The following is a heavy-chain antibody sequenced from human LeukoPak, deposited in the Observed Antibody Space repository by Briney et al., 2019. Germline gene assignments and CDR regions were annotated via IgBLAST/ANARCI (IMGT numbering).Heavy chain of an antibody. V-gene: IGHV1-2*04. Sequence: ASVKVSCKASGYTFTAQHMHWVRQAPGQGLEWMGWIKPNGGGTNNAQKFQGYVTMARGRFISTADIELNRLRSHNTAVYAGARAGEASDSSGWCVMDYWGQGTLVTVSS. D-gene: IGHD6-19*01. CDR3: ARAGEASDSSGWCVMDY. CDR1: GYTFTAQH. CDR2: IKPNGGGT. J-gene: IGHJ4*02.